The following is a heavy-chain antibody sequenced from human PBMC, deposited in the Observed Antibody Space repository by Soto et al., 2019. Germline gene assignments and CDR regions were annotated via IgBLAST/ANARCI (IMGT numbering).Heavy chain of an antibody. V-gene: IGHV3-30-3*01. CDR3: ARDGELWGNYFDY. Sequence: QVQLVESGGGVVQPGRSLRLSCAASGFTFSSYAMHWVRQAPGKGLEWMAVISYDGSNKYYADSVKGRFTISRDNSKNTLYLQMNSLRAEDTAVYYCARDGELWGNYFDYWGQGTLVTVSS. J-gene: IGHJ4*02. CDR1: GFTFSSYA. CDR2: ISYDGSNK. D-gene: IGHD1-26*01.